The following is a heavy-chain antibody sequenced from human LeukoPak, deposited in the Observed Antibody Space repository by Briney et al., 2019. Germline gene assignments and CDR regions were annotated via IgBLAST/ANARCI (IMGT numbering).Heavy chain of an antibody. CDR3: ATIYCSGGTCHYFDY. Sequence: GGPLRLSCAASVFTFSYYWMSWVRHAPGKGLEWVANIKPDGSQKYYVDSVKGRFTISRDNAKNSLYLQMNSLRAEDTAVYYCATIYCSGGTCHYFDYWGQGTLVTVSS. V-gene: IGHV3-7*03. CDR2: IKPDGSQK. D-gene: IGHD2-15*01. J-gene: IGHJ4*02. CDR1: VFTFSYYW.